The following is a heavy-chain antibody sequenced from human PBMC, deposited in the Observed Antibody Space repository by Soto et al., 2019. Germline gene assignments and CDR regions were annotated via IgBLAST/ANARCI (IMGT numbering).Heavy chain of an antibody. CDR3: ARDAPPVAGTGGAFDI. D-gene: IGHD6-19*01. CDR1: GFTFSSYW. V-gene: IGHV3-7*01. J-gene: IGHJ3*02. CDR2: IKQDGSEK. Sequence: GGSLRLSCAASGFTFSSYWMSWVRQAPGKGLEWVANIKQDGSEKYYVGALKGGFTISRDNAKKSLYLQMNSLRAEDTAVYYCARDAPPVAGTGGAFDIWGQGTMVTVSS.